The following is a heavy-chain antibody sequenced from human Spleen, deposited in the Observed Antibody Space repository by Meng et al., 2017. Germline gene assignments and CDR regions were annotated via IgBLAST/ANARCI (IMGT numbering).Heavy chain of an antibody. V-gene: IGHV4-39*07. J-gene: IGHJ3*02. CDR3: AKHGDYASGAFDI. D-gene: IGHD4-17*01. CDR2: IYYSGST. CDR1: GGSISSSSYY. Sequence: SETLSLTCTVSGGSISSSSYYWGWIRQPPGKGLEWIGSIYYSGSTYYNPSLKSRVTISVDTSKNQSSLKLSSVTAADTAVYYCAKHGDYASGAFDIWGQGTMVTVSS.